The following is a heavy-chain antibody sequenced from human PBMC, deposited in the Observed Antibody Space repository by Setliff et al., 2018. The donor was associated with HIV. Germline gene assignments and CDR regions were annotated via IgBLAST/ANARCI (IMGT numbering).Heavy chain of an antibody. CDR3: ARSLTYNFWSGLAGDAFDI. D-gene: IGHD3-3*01. Sequence: PSETLSLTCTVSGGCISSYYWSWIRQPAGKGLEWIGRIYTSGSTNYNPSLKSRVTMSVDKSKNQFSLKLSSVTAADTAVYYCARSLTYNFWSGLAGDAFDIWGQGTMVTVSS. J-gene: IGHJ3*02. CDR1: GGCISSYY. V-gene: IGHV4-4*07. CDR2: IYTSGST.